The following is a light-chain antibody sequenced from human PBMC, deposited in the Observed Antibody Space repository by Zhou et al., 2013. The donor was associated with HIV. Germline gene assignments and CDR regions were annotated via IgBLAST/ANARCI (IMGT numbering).Light chain of an antibody. J-gene: IGKJ1*01. Sequence: EIVLTQSPDTLSLSPKERATLSCRASQSVSSNYLAWYQQKPGQAPRLLIYGASSRATGIPDRFSGSGSGTDFTLTISRLEPEDFAVYYCHQYGSSPTFGQGTKVEIK. CDR2: GAS. CDR3: HQYGSSPT. CDR1: QSVSSNY. V-gene: IGKV3-20*01.